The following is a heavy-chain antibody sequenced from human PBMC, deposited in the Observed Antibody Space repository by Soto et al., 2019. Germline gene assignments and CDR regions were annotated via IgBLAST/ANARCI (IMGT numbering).Heavy chain of an antibody. J-gene: IGHJ4*02. CDR3: ARGRDGDY. Sequence: QVHLVQSGAEVKKPGASVKVSCQGSGYAFTTYGITWVRQAPGQGLEWMGWISAHNGNTNSAQKLQGRVTVTRDTSTSTACMELRSLRYVDRAVYYGARGRDGDYWGQGALVTVSS. D-gene: IGHD6-6*01. CDR1: GYAFTTYG. CDR2: ISAHNGNT. V-gene: IGHV1-18*01.